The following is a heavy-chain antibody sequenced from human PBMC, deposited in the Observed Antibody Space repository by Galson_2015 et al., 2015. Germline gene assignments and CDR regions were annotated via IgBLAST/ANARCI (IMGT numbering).Heavy chain of an antibody. J-gene: IGHJ4*02. CDR1: GFTFSIYG. CDR3: VRDPDPPSHYDQFDY. Sequence: SLRLSCAASGFTFSIYGIHWVRQAPGKGLEWVAVMWANGYSQYYADSVKGRFTISRDNSMNTVYLQMNSLRAEDTAVYYCVRDPDPPSHYDQFDYWGQGTLVTVSS. V-gene: IGHV3-33*01. D-gene: IGHD1-26*01. CDR2: MWANGYSQ.